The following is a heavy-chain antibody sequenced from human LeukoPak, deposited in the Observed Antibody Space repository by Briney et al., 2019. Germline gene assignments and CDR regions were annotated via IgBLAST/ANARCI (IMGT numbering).Heavy chain of an antibody. CDR1: GGSISSSDHY. Sequence: PSETLSLTCTVSGGSISSSDHYWGWIRQPPGKGLEWIGSIYYNGDTSYSPSLKSRVTISVDTSRNRFALKLNSVTAADRAVYFCARHRLEGDTFDIWGQGTKVTVAS. V-gene: IGHV4-39*01. CDR3: ARHRLEGDTFDI. D-gene: IGHD3-3*01. CDR2: IYYNGDT. J-gene: IGHJ3*02.